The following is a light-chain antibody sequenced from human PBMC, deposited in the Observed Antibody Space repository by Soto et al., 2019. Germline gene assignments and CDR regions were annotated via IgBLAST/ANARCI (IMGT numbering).Light chain of an antibody. V-gene: IGKV3-20*01. J-gene: IGKJ4*01. CDR1: QSVSSTN. Sequence: EIMLTQSPGTLSLSPGERATLSCRASQSVSSTNLAWYQQKPGQAPRPLIYGASSRATGIPDRFSGSGSGTDFTLTISRLEPEDFVVYYCQQYGSSPLLAFGGGTEVEIK. CDR2: GAS. CDR3: QQYGSSPLLA.